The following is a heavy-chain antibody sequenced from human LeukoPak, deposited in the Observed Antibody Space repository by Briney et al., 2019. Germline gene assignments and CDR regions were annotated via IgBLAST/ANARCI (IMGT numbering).Heavy chain of an antibody. CDR1: GFTFSIYA. CDR2: ISYDGNNK. CDR3: AKGARAVVVPAAPIPGYAFDI. V-gene: IGHV3-30-3*01. D-gene: IGHD2-2*01. J-gene: IGHJ3*02. Sequence: PGGSLRLSCAASGFTFSIYAMDWVRQAPGKGLEWVALISYDGNNKYYADSVKGRFTISRDNSKNTLYLQMNSLRPEDTAVYYCAKGARAVVVPAAPIPGYAFDIWGQGTMVTVSS.